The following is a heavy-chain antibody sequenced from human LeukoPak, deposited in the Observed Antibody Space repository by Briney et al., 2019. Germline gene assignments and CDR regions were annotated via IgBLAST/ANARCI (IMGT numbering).Heavy chain of an antibody. J-gene: IGHJ4*02. V-gene: IGHV1-2*02. D-gene: IGHD3-22*01. CDR2: INPNSGGT. Sequence: ASVKVSCKASGYSFTGHYMHWVRQAPGQGLEWMGWINPNSGGTNYAQKFQGRVTMTRDTSISTAYMELSRLRSDDTAVYYCARGAYYYDSSGYVPYWGQGTLVTVSS. CDR3: ARGAYYYDSSGYVPY. CDR1: GYSFTGHY.